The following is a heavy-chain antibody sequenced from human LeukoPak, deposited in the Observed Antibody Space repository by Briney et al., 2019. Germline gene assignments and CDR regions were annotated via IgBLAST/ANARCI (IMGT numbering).Heavy chain of an antibody. CDR1: GFTFSRA. CDR3: ATNSGPFLDTYYYYYMDV. V-gene: IGHV3-23*01. J-gene: IGHJ6*03. D-gene: IGHD3-10*01. CDR2: ISGSGGST. Sequence: PGGSLRLSCAASGFTFSRAMGWVRQAPGKGLAWVSAISGSGGSTYYADSVKGRFTISRDNAKNSLYLQMNSLRAEDTAVYYCATNSGPFLDTYYYYYMDVWGKGTTVTVSS.